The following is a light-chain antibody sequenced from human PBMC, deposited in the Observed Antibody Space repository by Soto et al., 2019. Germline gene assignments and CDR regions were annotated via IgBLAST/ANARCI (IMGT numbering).Light chain of an antibody. Sequence: DIQLTQSPSTLSASVGDRVTITCRASQTISSWLAWYQQKPGKAPNLLIYETSNLESGLPSRFSGSGSGTEFTLAISSLQPDDCATYYCQYYNDYCWTFGQGTKVVIK. CDR3: QYYNDYCWT. J-gene: IGKJ1*01. CDR1: QTISSW. V-gene: IGKV1-5*03. CDR2: ETS.